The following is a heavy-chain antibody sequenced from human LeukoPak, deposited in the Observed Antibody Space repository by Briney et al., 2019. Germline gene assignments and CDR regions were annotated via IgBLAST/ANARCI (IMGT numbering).Heavy chain of an antibody. J-gene: IGHJ4*02. CDR3: ARRRGYSGYTIDY. D-gene: IGHD5-12*01. V-gene: IGHV4-39*07. CDR1: DGSISSSSYY. Sequence: SETLSLTCTISDGSISSSSYYWGWIRQPPGKVLEWIGNFYYSGSTHYNPSLRSRVTISVDTSKNQFSLKLSSVTAADTAVYYCARRRGYSGYTIDYWGQGTLVTVSS. CDR2: FYYSGST.